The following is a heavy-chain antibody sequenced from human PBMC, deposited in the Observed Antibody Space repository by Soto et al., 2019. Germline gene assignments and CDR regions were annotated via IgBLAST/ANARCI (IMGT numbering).Heavy chain of an antibody. D-gene: IGHD3-3*01. CDR2: TYYSGST. Sequence: SETPSLTCTVSGGSISSGDYYWSWIRQPPGKGLEWIGYTYYSGSTYYNPSLKSRVTISVDTSKNQFSLKLSAVTAADTAVYYCARERYYDFWSGRSPYGMDVWGQGTTVTVSS. CDR3: ARERYYDFWSGRSPYGMDV. V-gene: IGHV4-30-4*01. CDR1: GGSISSGDYY. J-gene: IGHJ6*02.